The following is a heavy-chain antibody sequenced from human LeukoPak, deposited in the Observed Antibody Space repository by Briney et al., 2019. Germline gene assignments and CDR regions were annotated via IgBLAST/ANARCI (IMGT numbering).Heavy chain of an antibody. D-gene: IGHD2-15*01. V-gene: IGHV3-33*01. CDR3: ARKGTYCSGGSCYSVFDY. J-gene: IGHJ4*02. CDR2: IWYDGSNK. Sequence: GSLRLSCAASGFTFSSYGMHWVRQAPGKGLEWVVVIWYDGSNKYYADSVKGRFTISRDNSKNTLYLQMNSLRAEDTAVYYCARKGTYCSGGSCYSVFDYWGQGTLVTVSS. CDR1: GFTFSSYG.